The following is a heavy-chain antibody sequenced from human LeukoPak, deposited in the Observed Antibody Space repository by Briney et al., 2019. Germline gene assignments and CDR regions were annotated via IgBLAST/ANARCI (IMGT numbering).Heavy chain of an antibody. Sequence: SETLSLTCTVSGGSISSSSYYWGWIRQPPGKGLEWIGSIYYSGSTYYNPSLKSRVTISVDTSKNRFSLKLSSVTAADTAVYYCARQAYDSSGYYYSRGGNWFDPWGQGTLVTVSS. D-gene: IGHD3-22*01. CDR3: ARQAYDSSGYYYSRGGNWFDP. CDR2: IYYSGST. V-gene: IGHV4-39*01. CDR1: GGSISSSSYY. J-gene: IGHJ5*02.